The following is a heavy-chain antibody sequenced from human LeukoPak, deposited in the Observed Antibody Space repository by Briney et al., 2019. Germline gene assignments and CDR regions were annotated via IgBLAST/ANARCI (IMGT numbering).Heavy chain of an antibody. CDR1: GGTFSSYA. CDR2: IIPILGIA. J-gene: IGHJ6*03. V-gene: IGHV1-69*04. CDR3: ARLTTVSAGYMDV. Sequence: SVKVSCKASGGTFSSYAISWVRQAPGQGLEWMGRIIPILGIANYAQKFQGRVTITADKSTSTAYMELSSLRSEDTAVYYCARLTTVSAGYMDVWGKGTTVTVSS. D-gene: IGHD4-17*01.